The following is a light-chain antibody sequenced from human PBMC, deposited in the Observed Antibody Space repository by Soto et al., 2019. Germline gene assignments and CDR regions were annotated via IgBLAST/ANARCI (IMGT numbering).Light chain of an antibody. Sequence: EIVLTQSPGTLSLSPGERATLSCRASQSVSTSYLAWYQQKPGQAPRLLIYGETSRATGIPDTFSGSGSGAAFTLTISRLEPEDLAVYYGQQYDSSPYTFGQGTKLEI. CDR1: QSVSTSY. CDR3: QQYDSSPYT. CDR2: GET. J-gene: IGKJ2*01. V-gene: IGKV3-20*01.